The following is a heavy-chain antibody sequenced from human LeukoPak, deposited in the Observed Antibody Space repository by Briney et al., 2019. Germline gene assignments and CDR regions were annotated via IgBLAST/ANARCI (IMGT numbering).Heavy chain of an antibody. J-gene: IGHJ4*02. CDR2: IFPSGGEI. CDR1: GFTFSTFA. Sequence: LTGGSLRLSCAASGFTFSTFAMIWVRQPPGKGLEWVSSIFPSGGEIHYADSVRGRFTISRDNSKSTLSLQMNSLRAEDTAIYYCATYRQVLLPFESWGQGTLVTVSS. CDR3: ATYRQVLLPFES. V-gene: IGHV3-23*01. D-gene: IGHD2-8*02.